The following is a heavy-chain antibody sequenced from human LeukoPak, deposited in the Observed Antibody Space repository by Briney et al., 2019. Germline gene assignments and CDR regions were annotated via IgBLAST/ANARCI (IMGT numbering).Heavy chain of an antibody. CDR3: ARNTAALSRTTI. J-gene: IGHJ4*02. V-gene: IGHV4-59*08. CDR1: GGSISSYY. Sequence: SETLSLTCTVSGGSISSYYWSWIRQPPGKGLEWIGYIYYSGSTNYKPSLKSRVTISVDTSKNQFSLKLSSVTAADTAVYYCARNTAALSRTTIWGQGTLVTVFS. D-gene: IGHD6-13*01. CDR2: IYYSGST.